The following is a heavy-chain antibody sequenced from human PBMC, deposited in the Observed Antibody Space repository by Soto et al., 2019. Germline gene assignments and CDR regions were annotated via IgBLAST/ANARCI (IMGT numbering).Heavy chain of an antibody. Sequence: QVHLVQSGAEVKKPGASVKVSCKGSGYAFTTYGITWVRQAPGQGLEWMGWISAHNGNTNYAQKLQGRATVTRATSTSTAYMALRSLRSDDTAVYYGARGRYGDYWGQGALVTVSS. CDR2: ISAHNGNT. V-gene: IGHV1-18*01. CDR1: GYAFTTYG. D-gene: IGHD1-1*01. J-gene: IGHJ4*02. CDR3: ARGRYGDY.